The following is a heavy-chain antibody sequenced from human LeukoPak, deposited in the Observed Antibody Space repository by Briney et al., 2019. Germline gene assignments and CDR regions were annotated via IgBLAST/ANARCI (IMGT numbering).Heavy chain of an antibody. Sequence: GGSLRLSCAASGLTFGSYWMHWVRQGPGKGLVWVSRIKTDGVTTNYADSVKGRFTISRDNAKNTLYLQMNSLRAEDTAVYYCARTYDFWSGSQYYFDSWGQGTLVTVSS. CDR1: GLTFGSYW. CDR2: IKTDGVTT. D-gene: IGHD3-3*01. CDR3: ARTYDFWSGSQYYFDS. V-gene: IGHV3-74*01. J-gene: IGHJ4*02.